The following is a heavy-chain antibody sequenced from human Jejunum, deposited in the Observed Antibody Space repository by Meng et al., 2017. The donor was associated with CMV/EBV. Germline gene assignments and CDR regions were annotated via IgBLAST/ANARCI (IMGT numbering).Heavy chain of an antibody. CDR1: DSVSSSC. CDR3: ARGRYCSSTSCFPFEH. J-gene: IGHJ4*02. CDR2: IYYTVTS. D-gene: IGHD2-2*01. Sequence: DSVSSSCWHWIRQSPGKGLEWIGYIYYTVTSNYNPSLKSRATLSVDTSKNQISLRLTSVTAADTAVYYCARGRYCSSTSCFPFEHWGQGALVTVSS. V-gene: IGHV4-59*02.